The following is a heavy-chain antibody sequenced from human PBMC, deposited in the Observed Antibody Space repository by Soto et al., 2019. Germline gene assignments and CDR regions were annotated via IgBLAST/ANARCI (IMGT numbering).Heavy chain of an antibody. Sequence: SVKVSCKASGFTFSSSAVQWVRQARGQRLEWIGWIVVGSGNTNYAQEFQERVTMTRDMSTSTAYMELSSLRSEDTAVYYCARGPVARYCSGGSCYSFYFDYWGQGTLVTVSS. CDR1: GFTFSSSA. D-gene: IGHD2-15*01. J-gene: IGHJ4*02. V-gene: IGHV1-58*01. CDR2: IVVGSGNT. CDR3: ARGPVARYCSGGSCYSFYFDY.